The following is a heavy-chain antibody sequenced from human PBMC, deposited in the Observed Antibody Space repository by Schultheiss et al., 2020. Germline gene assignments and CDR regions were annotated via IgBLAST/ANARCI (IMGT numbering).Heavy chain of an antibody. V-gene: IGHV4-34*01. CDR3: ARAQGGSSWYYYYYMDV. CDR1: GGSFSGYY. CDR2: INHSGST. J-gene: IGHJ6*03. Sequence: SETLSLTCAVYGGSFSGYYWSWIRQPPGKGLEWIGEINHSGSTNYNPSLKSRVTISVDRSKNQFSLKLSSVTAADTAVYYCARAQGGSSWYYYYYMDVWGKGTTVTVSS. D-gene: IGHD6-13*01.